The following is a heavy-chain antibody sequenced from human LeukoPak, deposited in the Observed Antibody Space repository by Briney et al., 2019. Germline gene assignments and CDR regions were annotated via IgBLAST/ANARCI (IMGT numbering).Heavy chain of an antibody. D-gene: IGHD6-19*01. Sequence: QAGGSLRLSCAASGFSFSSYYMSWARQAPGKGLEWVALINPDGNERYYVDSVKGRFTISRDNARNSLYLQMDSLRDDDTAMYFCTRDLAAVPGPRMDVWGQGTTVTVSS. CDR2: INPDGNER. CDR3: TRDLAAVPGPRMDV. V-gene: IGHV3-7*03. J-gene: IGHJ6*02. CDR1: GFSFSSYY.